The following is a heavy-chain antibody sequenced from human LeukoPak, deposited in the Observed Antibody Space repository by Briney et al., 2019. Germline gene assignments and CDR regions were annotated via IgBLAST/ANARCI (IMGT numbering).Heavy chain of an antibody. J-gene: IGHJ4*02. V-gene: IGHV3-21*01. CDR1: GFTFSSYS. CDR3: ARGPRHFDY. Sequence: GGSLRLSCAASGFTFSSYSMNWVRQPPGKGLEWVSSISSSSSYIYYADSVKGRFAIPRDNPKTSLSLQMNSLRAEDTAVYYCARGPRHFDYWGQGTLVTVSS. CDR2: ISSSSSYI.